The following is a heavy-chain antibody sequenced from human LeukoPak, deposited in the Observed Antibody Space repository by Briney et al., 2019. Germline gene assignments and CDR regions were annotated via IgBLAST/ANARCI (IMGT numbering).Heavy chain of an antibody. CDR3: ARSRIAVAGTFDY. CDR2: IYSGGST. CDR1: GFTVNSNY. Sequence: GGSLRLSCAASGFTVNSNYMNWVRQAPGKGLEWVSVIYSGGSTYYADSVKGRFTISRDNSKNTLYLQMNSLRVEDTAVYYCARSRIAVAGTFDYWGQGTLVTVSS. D-gene: IGHD6-19*01. J-gene: IGHJ4*02. V-gene: IGHV3-53*01.